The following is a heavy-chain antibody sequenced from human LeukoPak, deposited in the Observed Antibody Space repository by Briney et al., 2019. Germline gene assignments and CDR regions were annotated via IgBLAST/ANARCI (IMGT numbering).Heavy chain of an antibody. J-gene: IGHJ4*02. CDR3: AREDGGYGGGFDY. D-gene: IGHD5-12*01. CDR1: GFTFSSCW. V-gene: IGHV3-7*03. CDR2: IKQDGSER. Sequence: GGSLRLTWAASGFTFSSCWMSWVRQAPGKGLEWVANIKQDGSERYYVDSVKGRFTISRDNAKNSLYLQMSSLRAEDTAVYYCAREDGGYGGGFDYWGQGTLVTVSS.